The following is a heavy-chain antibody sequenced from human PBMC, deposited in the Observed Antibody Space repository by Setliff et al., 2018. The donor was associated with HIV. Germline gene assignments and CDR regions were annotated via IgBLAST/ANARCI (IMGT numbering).Heavy chain of an antibody. CDR1: GYTFTNYG. CDR2: ISACNGNT. D-gene: IGHD1-26*01. J-gene: IGHJ3*02. CDR3: ARILVGVDDAFDI. V-gene: IGHV1-18*01. Sequence: ASVKVSCKASGYTFTNYGISWVRQAPGQGLEWMGWISACNGNTNYAQKLQDRVTMTTDTSTSTAYMELRSLRSDDTAVYCCARILVGVDDAFDIWGQGTMVTVS.